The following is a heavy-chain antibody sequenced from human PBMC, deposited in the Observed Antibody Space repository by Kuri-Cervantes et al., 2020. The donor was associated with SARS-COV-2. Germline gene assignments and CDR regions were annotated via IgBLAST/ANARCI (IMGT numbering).Heavy chain of an antibody. CDR2: ISGSGGST. CDR1: GFTFSSYA. Sequence: GESLKISCAASGFTFSSYAMSWVRQAPGKGLEWVSAISGSGGSTYYADSVKGRFTISRDNSKNTLYLQMNSLRAEDTAVYYCAKGVSNCVGRDYWGQGTLVTVSS. V-gene: IGHV3-23*01. J-gene: IGHJ4*02. D-gene: IGHD2-21*01. CDR3: AKGVSNCVGRDY.